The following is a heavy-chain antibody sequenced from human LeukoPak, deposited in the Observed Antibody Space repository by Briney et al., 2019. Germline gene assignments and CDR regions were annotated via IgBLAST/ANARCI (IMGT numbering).Heavy chain of an antibody. Sequence: GGSLRLSCAASGFSVSSKYMIWVRQAPGMGLEWVSVLYSGGSTYYADSVKGRFTISRDNSKNTLYLQMNSLRAKDTAVYYCATSWILMVTGAFDIWGQGTMVTVSS. V-gene: IGHV3-53*01. CDR1: GFSVSSKY. J-gene: IGHJ3*02. CDR2: LYSGGST. D-gene: IGHD5-18*01. CDR3: ATSWILMVTGAFDI.